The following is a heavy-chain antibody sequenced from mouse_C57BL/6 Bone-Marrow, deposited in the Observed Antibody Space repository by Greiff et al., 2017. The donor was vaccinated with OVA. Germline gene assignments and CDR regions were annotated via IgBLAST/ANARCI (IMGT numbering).Heavy chain of an antibody. D-gene: IGHD1-1*01. J-gene: IGHJ1*03. CDR1: GFTFNTYA. Sequence: EVQGVESGGGLVQPKGSLKLSCAASGFTFNTYAMHWVRQAPGKGLEWVARIRSKSSNYATYYADSVKDRFTISRDDSQSMLYLQMNNLKTEDTARYDGVGAYGSSGYFDVWGTGTTVTVSS. CDR3: VGAYGSSGYFDV. V-gene: IGHV10-3*01. CDR2: IRSKSSNYAT.